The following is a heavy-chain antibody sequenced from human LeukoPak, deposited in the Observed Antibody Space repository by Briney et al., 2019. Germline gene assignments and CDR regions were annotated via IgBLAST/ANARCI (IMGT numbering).Heavy chain of an antibody. CDR3: ARVAHLDYDILTGSYFDY. J-gene: IGHJ4*02. CDR2: IKQDGSEK. CDR1: GFTFSSYW. V-gene: IGHV3-7*03. D-gene: IGHD3-9*01. Sequence: GGSLRLSCAASGFTFSSYWMSWVRQAPGKGLEWVANIKQDGSEKYYVDSVKGRFTISRDNAKNSLYLQMNSLRAEDTAVYYCARVAHLDYDILTGSYFDYRGQGTLVTVSS.